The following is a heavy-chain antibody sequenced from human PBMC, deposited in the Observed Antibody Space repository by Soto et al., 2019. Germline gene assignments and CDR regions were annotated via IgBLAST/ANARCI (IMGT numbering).Heavy chain of an antibody. CDR2: VKSDGSST. J-gene: IGHJ4*02. Sequence: GGSLRLSCAASGFTFSSYWMHWVRQAPGKGLVWVSRVKSDGSSTSYADSVKGRFTISRDNAKNTLYLQMNSLRAEDTAVYYCARDNWNSDWGQGTLVTVSS. D-gene: IGHD1-1*01. CDR1: GFTFSSYW. V-gene: IGHV3-74*01. CDR3: ARDNWNSD.